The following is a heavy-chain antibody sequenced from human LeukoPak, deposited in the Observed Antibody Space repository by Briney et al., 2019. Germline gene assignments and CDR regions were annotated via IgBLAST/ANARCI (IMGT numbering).Heavy chain of an antibody. Sequence: GGSLRLSCAASGFTFSSYGMHWVRQAPGKGLEWVAVISYDGSNKYYADSVKGRFTISRDNSKNTLYLQMNSLRAEDTAVYYCAKSGSYGSGHCWGQGTLVTVSS. V-gene: IGHV3-30*18. D-gene: IGHD3-10*01. CDR3: AKSGSYGSGHC. J-gene: IGHJ4*02. CDR2: ISYDGSNK. CDR1: GFTFSSYG.